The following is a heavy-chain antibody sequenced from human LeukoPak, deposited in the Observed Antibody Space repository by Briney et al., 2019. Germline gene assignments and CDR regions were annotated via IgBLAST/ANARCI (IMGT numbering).Heavy chain of an antibody. Sequence: PGGSLRLSCAASGFTFSSYSMNWVRQAPGKGLERVSSISSSSSYIYYADSVKGRFTISRHNSKNTLYLQMNSLRGEGTAVYYCATIGGDYVSFDNWGQGTLVTVTS. V-gene: IGHV3-21*04. CDR2: ISSSSSYI. CDR3: ATIGGDYVSFDN. J-gene: IGHJ4*02. D-gene: IGHD4-17*01. CDR1: GFTFSSYS.